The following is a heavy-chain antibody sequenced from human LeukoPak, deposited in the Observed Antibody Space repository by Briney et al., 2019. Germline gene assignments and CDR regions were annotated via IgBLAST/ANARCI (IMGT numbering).Heavy chain of an antibody. CDR1: GFTFSTYY. Sequence: GGPLRLSCAASGFTFSTYYMNWVRQAPGKGLEWVSSISTSSSYIYYADAVKGRFTISRDNAKNSLYLQMNSLRAEDTAVYYCAELGVTMIGGVCGKGTTVTISS. J-gene: IGHJ6*04. V-gene: IGHV3-21*01. D-gene: IGHD3-10*02. CDR2: ISTSSSYI. CDR3: AELGVTMIGGV.